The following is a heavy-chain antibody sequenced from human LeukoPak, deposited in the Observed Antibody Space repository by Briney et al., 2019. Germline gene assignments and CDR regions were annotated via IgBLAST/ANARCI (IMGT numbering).Heavy chain of an antibody. J-gene: IGHJ4*02. CDR1: GFTFSDHA. CDR2: VGIAADT. D-gene: IGHD1-26*01. Sequence: GGSLRLSCAASGFTFSDHAMHRVRQAPGKGLEWVSAVGIAADTFYPGSVKGRFTISRENAKNSLYLQMNSLRVEDTAVYYCVRQKKSHGNFDYWGQGTLVTVSS. CDR3: VRQKKSHGNFDY. V-gene: IGHV3-13*01.